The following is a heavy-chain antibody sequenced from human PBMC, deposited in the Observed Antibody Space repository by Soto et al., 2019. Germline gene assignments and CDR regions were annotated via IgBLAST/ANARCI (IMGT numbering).Heavy chain of an antibody. CDR1: GFTFSSYG. D-gene: IGHD3-3*01. CDR2: ISYDGSNK. V-gene: IGHV3-30*18. CDR3: AKSSGYHPSGHYYYYYGMDV. J-gene: IGHJ6*02. Sequence: GGALKRSCAASGFTFSSYGMHWVRQAPGKGLEWVAVISYDGSNKYYADSVKGRFTISRDNSKNTLYLQMNSLRAEDTAVYYCAKSSGYHPSGHYYYYYGMDVWGQGTTVTVSS.